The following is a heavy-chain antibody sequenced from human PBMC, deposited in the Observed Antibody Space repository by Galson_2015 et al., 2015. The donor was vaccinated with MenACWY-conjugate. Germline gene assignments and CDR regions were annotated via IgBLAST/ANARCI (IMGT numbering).Heavy chain of an antibody. CDR1: GFTFRNYW. J-gene: IGHJ6*02. Sequence: SLRLSCAASGFTFRNYWMTWVRQAPGKGLEGVASIKKDVSEKYYVDSVKGRFTISRDNAKNSLYLEMNSLRVEDTAVYSCARGHYGMDVWGQWTTVAASS. V-gene: IGHV3-7*03. CDR3: ARGHYGMDV. CDR2: IKKDVSEK.